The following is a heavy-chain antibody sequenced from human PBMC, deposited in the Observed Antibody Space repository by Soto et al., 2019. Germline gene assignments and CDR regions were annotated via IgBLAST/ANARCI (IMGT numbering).Heavy chain of an antibody. Sequence: GASVKVSCKASGGTFSSYAISWVRQAPGQGLEWMGGIIPIFGTANYAQKLQGRVTMTTDTSTSTAYMELRSLRSDDTAVYYCARELELLHYYGMDVWGQGTTVTVSS. D-gene: IGHD1-7*01. CDR2: IIPIFGTA. V-gene: IGHV1-69*05. CDR3: ARELELLHYYGMDV. CDR1: GGTFSSYA. J-gene: IGHJ6*02.